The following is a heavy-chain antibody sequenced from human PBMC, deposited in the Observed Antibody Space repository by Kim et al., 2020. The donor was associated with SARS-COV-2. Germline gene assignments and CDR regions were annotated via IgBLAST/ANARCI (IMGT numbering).Heavy chain of an antibody. V-gene: IGHV3-30-3*02. D-gene: IGHD2-2*01. CDR3: AKDVRSEAAAADY. Sequence: SADSVQGRFTISRDNSKNTVYLQMNSLRPEDTGLYYCAKDVRSEAAAADYWGQGTLVTVSS. J-gene: IGHJ4*02.